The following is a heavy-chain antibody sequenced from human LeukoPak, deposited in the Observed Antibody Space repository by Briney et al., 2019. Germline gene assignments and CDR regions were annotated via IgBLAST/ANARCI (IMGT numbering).Heavy chain of an antibody. D-gene: IGHD1-26*01. CDR3: ARTTGSFYFYYYMDV. CDR1: DGSINTPNYY. J-gene: IGHJ6*03. V-gene: IGHV4-39*07. CDR2: IYYTGST. Sequence: SETLSLTCTVSDGSINTPNYYWGWIRQPPGKGLEWIGSIYYTGSTYYNPSLKSRVTISVDTSKNQFSLRLSSVTAADTAVYYCARTTGSFYFYYYMDVWGKGTTVTVSS.